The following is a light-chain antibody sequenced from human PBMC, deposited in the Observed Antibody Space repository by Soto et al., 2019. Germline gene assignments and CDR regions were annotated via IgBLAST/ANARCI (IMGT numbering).Light chain of an antibody. J-gene: IGKJ5*01. V-gene: IGKV3-20*01. CDR1: QSVSSSY. CDR3: QQYGSSRFT. Sequence: DIVLTQYPGTLSLSTDAIATLSGRASQSVSSSYLAWYQQKPGQAPRLLIYGASSRATGIPDRFSGSGSGTDFTLTISRLEPEDFAVYYCQQYGSSRFTFGQGTRLEIK. CDR2: GAS.